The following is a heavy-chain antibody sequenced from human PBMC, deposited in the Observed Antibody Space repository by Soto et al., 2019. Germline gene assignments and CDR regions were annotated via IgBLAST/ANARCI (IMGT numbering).Heavy chain of an antibody. J-gene: IGHJ5*02. CDR3: ARAALGYCSGGSCFWFDP. CDR1: GYTFTSYY. Sequence: QVQLVQSGAEVKKPGASVKVSCKASGYTFTSYYMHWVRRAPGQGLEWMGIINPSGGSTSYAQKFQGRVTMTRDTSTSTVYMELSSLRSEDTAVYYCARAALGYCSGGSCFWFDPWGQGTLVTVSS. V-gene: IGHV1-46*03. CDR2: INPSGGST. D-gene: IGHD2-15*01.